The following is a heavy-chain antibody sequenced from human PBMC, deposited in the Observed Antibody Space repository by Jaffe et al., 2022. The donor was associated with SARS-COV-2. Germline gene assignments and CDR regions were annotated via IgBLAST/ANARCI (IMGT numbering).Heavy chain of an antibody. J-gene: IGHJ6*02. D-gene: IGHD2-21*02. V-gene: IGHV1-46*01. CDR1: GYTFTSYY. CDR3: ARAQVYIVVVTAIPYGMDV. CDR2: INPSGGST. Sequence: QVQLVQSGAEVKKPGASVKVSCKASGYTFTSYYMHWVRQAPGQGLEWMGIINPSGGSTSYAQKFQGRVTMTRDTSTSTVYMELSSLRSEDTAVYYCARAQVYIVVVTAIPYGMDVWGQGTTVTVSS.